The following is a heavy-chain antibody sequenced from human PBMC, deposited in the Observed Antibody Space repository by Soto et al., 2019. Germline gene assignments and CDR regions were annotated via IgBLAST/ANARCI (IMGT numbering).Heavy chain of an antibody. Sequence: GGSLRLSCAASGFTFSCYAMSCVRQAPGKGQEWVSAISGSGDSTYYADSGKGRFTISRDNSKNTMYLQVNSPSAEDTADYYCAKGPRKGTDWGQGTLVTVSS. CDR3: AKGPRKGTD. CDR1: GFTFSCYA. J-gene: IGHJ4*02. V-gene: IGHV3-23*01. CDR2: ISGSGDST.